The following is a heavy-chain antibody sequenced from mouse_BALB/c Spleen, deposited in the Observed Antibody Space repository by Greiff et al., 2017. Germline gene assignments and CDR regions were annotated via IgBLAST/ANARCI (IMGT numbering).Heavy chain of an antibody. J-gene: IGHJ3*01. CDR2: IDPANGNT. CDR3: ARGGYDGYYVAWFAY. Sequence: EVQLQQSGAELVKPGASVKLSCTASGFNIKDTYMHWVKQRPEQGLEWIGRIDPANGNTKYDPKFQGKATITADTSSNTAYLQLSSLTSEDTAVYYCARGGYDGYYVAWFAYWGQGTLVTVSA. CDR1: GFNIKDTY. D-gene: IGHD2-3*01. V-gene: IGHV14-3*02.